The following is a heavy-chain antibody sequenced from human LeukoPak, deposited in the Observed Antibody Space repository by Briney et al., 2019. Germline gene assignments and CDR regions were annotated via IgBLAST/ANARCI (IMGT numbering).Heavy chain of an antibody. J-gene: IGHJ4*01. CDR1: EFTFGAYW. CDR3: ARDRGWQQFDY. V-gene: IGHV3-7*01. D-gene: IGHD5-24*01. Sequence: EGSLRLSCATSEFTFGAYWMSWVRQAPGKGLEWVANIKADGSGKYYVDSVRGRFSISRDNAKNSLYLELNSLRAEDTGVYFCARDRGWQQFDYWGQGTLVTVSS. CDR2: IKADGSGK.